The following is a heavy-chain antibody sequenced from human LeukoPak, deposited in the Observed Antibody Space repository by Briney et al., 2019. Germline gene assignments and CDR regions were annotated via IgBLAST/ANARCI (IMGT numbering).Heavy chain of an antibody. CDR2: IYGDGST. J-gene: IGHJ5*02. Sequence: QPGGSLRLSCAASGFTVRNYCMSWVRQAPGKGLEWVAVIYGDGSTYYADSVKGRFTISSDNLKNTLSLQMDSLRAADTAMYYCARGSPVASGRYSIYSSWGQGTLVTVSP. CDR3: ARGSPVASGRYSIYSS. D-gene: IGHD3-10*01. CDR1: GFTVRNYC. V-gene: IGHV3-53*01.